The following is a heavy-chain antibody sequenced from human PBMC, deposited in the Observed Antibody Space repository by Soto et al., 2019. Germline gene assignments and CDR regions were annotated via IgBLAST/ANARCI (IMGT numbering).Heavy chain of an antibody. D-gene: IGHD2-15*01. V-gene: IGHV4-59*01. CDR2: IYYSGST. Sequence: SETLSLTCTVSGGSISSYYWSWIRQPPGKGLEWIGYIYYSGSTNYNPSLKSRVTISVDTSKNQFSLKLSSVTAADTAVYYCARVVAATGTKYFQHWGQGTLVTVSS. CDR1: GGSISSYY. CDR3: ARVVAATGTKYFQH. J-gene: IGHJ1*01.